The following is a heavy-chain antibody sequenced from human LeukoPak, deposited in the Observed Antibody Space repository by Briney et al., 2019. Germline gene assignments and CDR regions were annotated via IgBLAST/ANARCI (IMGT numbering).Heavy chain of an antibody. V-gene: IGHV3-23*01. CDR3: AKSGVWGGGFHY. J-gene: IGHJ4*02. Sequence: GGSLRLSCAASGFTFSNYAMSWVRQAPGKGLEWVSGISNNGIGTYYADSVKGRFTISRDISEKTLSLQMSSLRVEDTAVYYCAKSGVWGGGFHYWGQGTPVIVSS. CDR1: GFTFSNYA. D-gene: IGHD7-27*01. CDR2: ISNNGIGT.